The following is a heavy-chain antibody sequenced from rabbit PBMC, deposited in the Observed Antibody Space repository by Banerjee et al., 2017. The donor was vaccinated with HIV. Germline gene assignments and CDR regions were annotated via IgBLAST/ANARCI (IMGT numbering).Heavy chain of an antibody. Sequence: QSLEESGGDLVKPGASLTLTCTASGSDISGYSMCWVRQAPGKGLELIACIYNSGSGATYYASWAKGRFTISRSTSLNTVDLKMTSLTAADTATYFCAREAGYAAYFNLWGPGTLVTVS. CDR2: IYNSGSGAT. V-gene: IGHV1S43*01. D-gene: IGHD6-1*01. CDR1: GSDISGYS. J-gene: IGHJ4*01. CDR3: AREAGYAAYFNL.